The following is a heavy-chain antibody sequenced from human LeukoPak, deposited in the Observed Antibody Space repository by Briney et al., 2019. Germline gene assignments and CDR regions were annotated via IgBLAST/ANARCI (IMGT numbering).Heavy chain of an antibody. CDR1: GGSFSGYY. CDR3: ARPADSGSYFSWFDP. CDR2: INHSGST. Sequence: PSETLSLTCAVYGGSFSGYYWSWLRQPPGKGLEWIGEINHSGSTNYNPSLKSRVTISVDTSKNQFSLKLSSVTAADTAVYYCARPADSGSYFSWFDPWGQGTLVTVSS. V-gene: IGHV4-34*01. D-gene: IGHD1-26*01. J-gene: IGHJ5*02.